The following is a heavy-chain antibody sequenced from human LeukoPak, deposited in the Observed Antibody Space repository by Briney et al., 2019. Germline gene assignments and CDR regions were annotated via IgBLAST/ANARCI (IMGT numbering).Heavy chain of an antibody. CDR2: IQYDGSNK. D-gene: IGHD4-23*01. CDR3: ARDAHDYGGNSVGFFDP. CDR1: GFAFSNYG. V-gene: IGHV3-30*02. Sequence: PGGSLRLSCAASGFAFSNYGLRWVRQAPGKGLEWVAFIQYDGSNKFHTDSVKGRFTISRDNSKNTLFLQMNSLRAEDTAVYYCARDAHDYGGNSVGFFDPWGQGTLVTVSS. J-gene: IGHJ5*02.